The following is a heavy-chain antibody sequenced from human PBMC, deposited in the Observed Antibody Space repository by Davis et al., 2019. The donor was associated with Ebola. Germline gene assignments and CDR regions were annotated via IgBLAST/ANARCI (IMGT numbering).Heavy chain of an antibody. V-gene: IGHV3-23*01. CDR3: AKDLIGYSSS. Sequence: GESLKISCAASGLAFSSYAMSWVRQAPGKGLEWVSAISGSGGSTYYADSVKGRFTISRDNSKSTLYLQMNSLRAEDTAVYYCAKDLIGYSSSWGQGTLVTVSP. D-gene: IGHD6-13*01. CDR2: ISGSGGST. CDR1: GLAFSSYA. J-gene: IGHJ4*02.